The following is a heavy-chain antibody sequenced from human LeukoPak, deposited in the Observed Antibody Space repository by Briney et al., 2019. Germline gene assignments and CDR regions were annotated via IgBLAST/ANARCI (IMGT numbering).Heavy chain of an antibody. CDR1: GVSIGSYY. Sequence: SETLSLTCTVSGVSIGSYYWSWIRQPAGKGLEWIGRIYTSGNTNYNPSLKSRVTMSVDTSKNHFSLKLTSVTAADTAVYYCARDRRVLGGLYESWWFDPWGQGTLVTVSS. V-gene: IGHV4-4*07. J-gene: IGHJ5*02. CDR3: ARDRRVLGGLYESWWFDP. D-gene: IGHD2/OR15-2a*01. CDR2: IYTSGNT.